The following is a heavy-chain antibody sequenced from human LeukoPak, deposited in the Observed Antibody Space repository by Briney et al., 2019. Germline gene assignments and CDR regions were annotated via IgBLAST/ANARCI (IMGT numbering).Heavy chain of an antibody. J-gene: IGHJ5*02. D-gene: IGHD6-13*01. Sequence: ASVKVSCKVSGYTLTELSMHWVRQAPGKGLEWMGGFDPEDGERMYAQKFQGRVTMTEDTSTDTAYMEMSSLRSEDTAVYYCATVMLQQQLVHYWFDPWGQGTLVTVSS. V-gene: IGHV1-24*01. CDR2: FDPEDGER. CDR1: GYTLTELS. CDR3: ATVMLQQQLVHYWFDP.